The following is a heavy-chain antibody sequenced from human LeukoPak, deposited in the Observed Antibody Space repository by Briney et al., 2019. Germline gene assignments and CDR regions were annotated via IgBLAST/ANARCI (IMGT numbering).Heavy chain of an antibody. CDR2: MDSDGRFT. Sequence: QPGGSLRLSCAASGFTLSDYWMHWVRQAPGKGLMWVSRMDSDGRFTTYADSVKGRFTISRDNAKNSLYLQMNSLRAEDTGVYYCARQEYSTFDYWGQGTLVTVSS. V-gene: IGHV3-74*01. J-gene: IGHJ4*02. CDR3: ARQEYSTFDY. CDR1: GFTLSDYW. D-gene: IGHD2/OR15-2a*01.